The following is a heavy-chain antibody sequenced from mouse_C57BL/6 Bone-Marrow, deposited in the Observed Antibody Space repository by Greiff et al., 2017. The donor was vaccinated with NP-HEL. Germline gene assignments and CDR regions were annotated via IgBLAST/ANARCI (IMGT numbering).Heavy chain of an antibody. CDR2: IDPEYGVT. Sequence: VLFRPVASVPLSCPSSVFNFPVSFLPWVNQRPVPFLAWIGWIDPEYGVTEYASKFQGKATITADTSSNTAYLQLSILTSEDTAVYYCTHYGSSYYFDYWGQGTTLTVSS. D-gene: IGHD1-1*01. CDR3: THYGSSYYFDY. CDR1: VFNFPVSF. J-gene: IGHJ2*01. V-gene: IGHV14-4*01.